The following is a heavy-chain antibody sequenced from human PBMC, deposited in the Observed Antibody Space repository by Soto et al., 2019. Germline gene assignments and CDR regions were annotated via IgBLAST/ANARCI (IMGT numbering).Heavy chain of an antibody. D-gene: IGHD4-4*01. J-gene: IGHJ4*02. CDR1: GFSFSSYA. CDR3: AKGSIEYSASVDN. V-gene: IGHV3-23*01. CDR2: ISARGGSS. Sequence: DVQLLESGGGLVQPGGSLRLSCAASGFSFSSYAMVWVRQAPGKGLEWVSVISARGGSSYFADSGKGRFTISRDNSKNVWSLEMNSLRAEDTAIYFCAKGSIEYSASVDNWGQGTLVLVSS.